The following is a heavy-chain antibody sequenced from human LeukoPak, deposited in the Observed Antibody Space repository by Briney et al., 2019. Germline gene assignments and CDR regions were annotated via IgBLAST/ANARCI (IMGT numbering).Heavy chain of an antibody. J-gene: IGHJ4*02. CDR3: ARQEYYYDSSGYYVPYYFDY. V-gene: IGHV1-18*01. Sequence: GASVKVSCKASGYTFTSYGISWARQAPGQGLEWMGWISAYNGNTNYAQKLQGRVTMTTDTSTSTAYMELRSLRSDDTAVYYCARQEYYYDSSGYYVPYYFDYWGQGTLVTVSS. CDR2: ISAYNGNT. CDR1: GYTFTSYG. D-gene: IGHD3-22*01.